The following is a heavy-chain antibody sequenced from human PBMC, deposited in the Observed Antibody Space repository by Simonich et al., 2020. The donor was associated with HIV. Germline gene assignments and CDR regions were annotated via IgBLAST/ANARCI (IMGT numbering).Heavy chain of an antibody. Sequence: QVQLVQSGAEVKKPGSSVKVSCKASGGTFSSYAVSWVRQAPGQGLEWMGGIIPVFDTSNYAQNVQGRVTITADESTSTAYMELSSLRSEDTAVYYCARGRRYSSSWSFDYWGQGTLVTVSS. CDR2: IIPVFDTS. V-gene: IGHV1-69*13. CDR3: ARGRRYSSSWSFDY. D-gene: IGHD6-13*01. CDR1: GGTFSSYA. J-gene: IGHJ4*02.